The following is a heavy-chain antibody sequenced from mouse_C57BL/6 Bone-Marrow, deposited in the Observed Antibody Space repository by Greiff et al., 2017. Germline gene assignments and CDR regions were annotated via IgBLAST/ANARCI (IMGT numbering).Heavy chain of an antibody. V-gene: IGHV1-15*01. CDR1: GYTFTDYE. CDR2: IDPETGGT. Sequence: QVQLQQSGAELVRPGASVTLSCTASGYTFTDYEMHWVKQTPVHGLEWIGAIDPETGGTAYNQKFKGKAILTADKSSSTAYMEVRSLTSEDSAVYYCTKLDYEYYFDYWGQGTTLTVSS. CDR3: TKLDYEYYFDY. J-gene: IGHJ2*01. D-gene: IGHD1-1*01.